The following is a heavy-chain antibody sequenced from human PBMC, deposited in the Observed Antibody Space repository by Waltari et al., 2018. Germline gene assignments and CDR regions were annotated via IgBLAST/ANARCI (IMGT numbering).Heavy chain of an antibody. J-gene: IGHJ5*02. D-gene: IGHD3-10*01. CDR2: VSYSETT. Sequence: QVQLQESGPGLVRPSETLSLTCTVSGDSISSYYWNWIRQPPGSQLEWIWHVSYSETTIYNPALESRVTISLDTSKNQFARELTAVTAADPAVYYCARRVAMVAPSGIGSWLDPWGQGTLVTVSS. CDR1: GDSISSYY. CDR3: ARRVAMVAPSGIGSWLDP. V-gene: IGHV4-59*08.